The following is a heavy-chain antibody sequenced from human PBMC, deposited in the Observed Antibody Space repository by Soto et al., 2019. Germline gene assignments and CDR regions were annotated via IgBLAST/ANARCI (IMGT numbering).Heavy chain of an antibody. V-gene: IGHV1-69*13. CDR3: ARDPYSSSWYDY. CDR2: IIPIFGTA. CDR1: GGTFSSYA. Sequence: ASVKVSCKASGGTFSSYAISCVRQAPGQGLEWMGGIIPIFGTANYAQKFQGRVTITADESTSTAYMELSSLRSEDTAVYYCARDPYSSSWYDYWGQGTLVTVSS. J-gene: IGHJ4*02. D-gene: IGHD6-13*01.